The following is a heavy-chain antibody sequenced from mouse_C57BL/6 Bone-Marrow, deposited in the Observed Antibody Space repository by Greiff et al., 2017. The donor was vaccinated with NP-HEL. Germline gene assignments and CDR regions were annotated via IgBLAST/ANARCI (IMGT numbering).Heavy chain of an antibody. J-gene: IGHJ4*01. D-gene: IGHD2-5*01. CDR2: FYPGSGSI. CDR3: ARHEGRYSNVYYYAMDY. V-gene: IGHV1-62-2*01. CDR1: GYTFTEYT. Sequence: QVQLQQSGAELVKPGASVKLSCKASGYTFTEYTIHWVKQRSGQGLEWIGWFYPGSGSIKYNEKFKDKATLTADKSSSTVYMELSRLTSEDSAVYFCARHEGRYSNVYYYAMDYWGQGTSGTVSS.